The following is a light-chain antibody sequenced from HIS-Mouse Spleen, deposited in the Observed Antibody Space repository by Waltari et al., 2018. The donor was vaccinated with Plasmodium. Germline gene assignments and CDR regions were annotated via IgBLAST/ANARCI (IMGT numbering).Light chain of an antibody. CDR3: QQYGRT. V-gene: IGKV3-20*01. CDR1: QSVSSSY. CDR2: GAS. J-gene: IGKJ1*01. Sequence: EIVLTQSPGTLSLSPGERATLSCRASQSVSSSYLAWYQQKPGQAPRLLIYGASSGATGIPDRFSGSGSGTDFTLTISRLEPEDFAGYYCQQYGRTFGQGTKVEIK.